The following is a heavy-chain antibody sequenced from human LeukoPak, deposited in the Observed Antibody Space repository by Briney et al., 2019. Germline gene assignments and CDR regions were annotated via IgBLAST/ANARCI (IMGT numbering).Heavy chain of an antibody. Sequence: SETLSLTCTISGGSISSYYWSWIRQPPGKGLEWIGYIYYSGSTNYNPSLKSRVTISVDTSENQFSLKLSSVTAADTAVYYCPRESRPGSYYYYYFDYWGQGTLVTVSS. CDR1: GGSISSYY. V-gene: IGHV4-59*01. D-gene: IGHD3-10*01. J-gene: IGHJ4*02. CDR3: PRESRPGSYYYYYFDY. CDR2: IYYSGST.